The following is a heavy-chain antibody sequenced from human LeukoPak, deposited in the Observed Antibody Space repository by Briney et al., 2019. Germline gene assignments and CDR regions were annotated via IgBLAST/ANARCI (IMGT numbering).Heavy chain of an antibody. CDR2: ISAYNGNT. J-gene: IGHJ3*02. CDR3: AREGPDFYGDYRGDPHAFDI. V-gene: IGHV1-18*01. Sequence: ASVKVSCKASGYTFTSYGIGWVRQAPGQGLEWMGWISAYNGNTNYAQKLQGRVTMTTDTSTSTAYMELRSLRSDDTAVYYCAREGPDFYGDYRGDPHAFDIWGQGTMVTVSS. CDR1: GYTFTSYG. D-gene: IGHD4-17*01.